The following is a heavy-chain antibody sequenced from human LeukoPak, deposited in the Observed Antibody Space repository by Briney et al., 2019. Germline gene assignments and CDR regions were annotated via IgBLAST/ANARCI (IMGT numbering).Heavy chain of an antibody. CDR1: GFTFRSYT. J-gene: IGHJ4*02. D-gene: IGHD4-23*01. CDR2: IASDGSST. V-gene: IGHV3-74*01. CDR3: ARGRPHGNDY. Sequence: GGSLRLSCVSSGFTFRSYTMSWVRQAPGKGLVWVSRIASDGSSTTYADSVKGRFSISRDNAMNTLYLQMNSLRVEDTAVYYCARGRPHGNDYWGQGTLVAVSS.